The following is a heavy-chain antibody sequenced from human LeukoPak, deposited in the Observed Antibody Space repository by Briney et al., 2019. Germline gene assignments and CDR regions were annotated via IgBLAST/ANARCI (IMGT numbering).Heavy chain of an antibody. CDR3: TKDAGPFYDWFDP. CDR2: INDNSRNT. Sequence: GGSLRLSCAASGFSFSRYGMAGLRQTPGKGLEWVSTINDNSRNTHYADSVKARFTISRDNSKNTLYLEMHSLRVEDTALYYCTKDAGPFYDWFDPWGPGTRVTVSS. CDR1: GFSFSRYG. V-gene: IGHV3-23*01. J-gene: IGHJ5*02. D-gene: IGHD2/OR15-2a*01.